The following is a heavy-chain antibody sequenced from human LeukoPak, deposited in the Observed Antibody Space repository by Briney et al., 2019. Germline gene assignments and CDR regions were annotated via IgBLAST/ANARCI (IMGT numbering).Heavy chain of an antibody. D-gene: IGHD6-6*01. V-gene: IGHV1-69*05. J-gene: IGHJ6*03. CDR1: GGTFSSYA. Sequence: ASVKVSCKASGGTFSSYAISWVRQAPGQGLEWMGGIIPIFGTANYAQKFQGRVTITTDESTSTAYMELSSLRSEDTAVYYCARAQSQYSSSYDYYYYMDVWGKGPTVTVSS. CDR3: ARAQSQYSSSYDYYYYMDV. CDR2: IIPIFGTA.